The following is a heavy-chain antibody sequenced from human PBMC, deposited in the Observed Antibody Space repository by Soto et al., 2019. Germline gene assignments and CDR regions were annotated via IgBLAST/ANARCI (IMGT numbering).Heavy chain of an antibody. CDR3: ARVPDR. CDR2: IYYSGST. D-gene: IGHD2-2*01. Sequence: SETLSLTSTVSGGSISSYYWSWIRQPPGKGLEWIGYIYYSGSTNYNPSLKSRVTISVDTSKNQFSLKLSSVTAADTAVYYCARVPDRWVQGTLVTVSS. CDR1: GGSISSYY. J-gene: IGHJ5*02. V-gene: IGHV4-59*12.